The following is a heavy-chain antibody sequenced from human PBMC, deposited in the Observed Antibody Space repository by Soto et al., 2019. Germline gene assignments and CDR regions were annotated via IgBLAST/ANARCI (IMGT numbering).Heavy chain of an antibody. CDR2: IIPIFGTA. J-gene: IGHJ6*02. CDR3: AVTVTTHYGMDV. V-gene: IGHV1-69*01. Sequence: QVQLVQSGAEVKKPWSSVKVSCKASGGTFSSYAISWVRQAPGQGLEWMGGIIPIFGTANYAQKFQGRVTLTADESTSTAYMELSSLRSEDTAVYYCAVTVTTHYGMDVWGQGTTVTVSS. D-gene: IGHD4-17*01. CDR1: GGTFSSYA.